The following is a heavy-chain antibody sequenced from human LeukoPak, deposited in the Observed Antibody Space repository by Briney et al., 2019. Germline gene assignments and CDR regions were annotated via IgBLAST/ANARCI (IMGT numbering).Heavy chain of an antibody. J-gene: IGHJ6*03. Sequence: SQTLSLTCAISGDSVSSNSAAWNWIRQSPSRGLEWLGRTYYRSKWYNDYAVSVKSRITINPDTSKNQFSLQMNSVTPEDTAVYYCARGEAARPIGYSYYYMDVWGKGTTVTVSS. D-gene: IGHD6-6*01. CDR1: GDSVSSNSAA. CDR3: ARGEAARPIGYSYYYMDV. CDR2: TYYRSKWYN. V-gene: IGHV6-1*01.